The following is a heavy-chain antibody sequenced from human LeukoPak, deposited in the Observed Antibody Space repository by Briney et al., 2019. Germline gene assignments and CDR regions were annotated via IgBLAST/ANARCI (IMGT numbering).Heavy chain of an antibody. CDR2: INPSGGST. Sequence: ASVKVSCKASGYTFTSYYMHWVLQAPGQGLEWMGIINPSGGSTSYAQKFQGRVTMTRDTSTSTVYMELSSLRSEDTAVYYCARGVNVAAPRGWYFDLWGRGTLVTVSS. CDR3: ARGVNVAAPRGWYFDL. J-gene: IGHJ2*01. CDR1: GYTFTSYY. V-gene: IGHV1-46*01. D-gene: IGHD6-13*01.